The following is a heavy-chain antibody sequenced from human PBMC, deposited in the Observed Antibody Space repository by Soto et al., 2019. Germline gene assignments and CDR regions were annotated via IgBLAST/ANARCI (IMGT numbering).Heavy chain of an antibody. CDR3: VKDRRGSYSSGPFDY. D-gene: IGHD6-19*01. V-gene: IGHV3-64D*06. J-gene: IGHJ4*02. Sequence: GGSLRLSCSASGFTFSSYAMHWVRQAPGKGLEHVSAISSNGGSTYYADSVKGRFTISRDNSKNTLYLPMSSLRAEDTAVYYCVKDRRGSYSSGPFDYWGQGTLVTVSS. CDR2: ISSNGGST. CDR1: GFTFSSYA.